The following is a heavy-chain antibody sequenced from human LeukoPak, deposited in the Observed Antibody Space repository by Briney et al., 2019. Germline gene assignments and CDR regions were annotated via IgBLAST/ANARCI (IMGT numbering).Heavy chain of an antibody. CDR3: ARELSGWGYNWFDP. D-gene: IGHD6-19*01. CDR1: GFTVSSNY. V-gene: IGHV3-53*01. CDR2: IYSGGST. Sequence: GGSLRLSCAASGFTVSSNYMSWVRQAPGKGLEWVTVIYSGGSTYYADSVKGRFTISRDNSKNALYLQMNSLRAEDTAVYYCARELSGWGYNWFDPWGQGTLVTVSS. J-gene: IGHJ5*02.